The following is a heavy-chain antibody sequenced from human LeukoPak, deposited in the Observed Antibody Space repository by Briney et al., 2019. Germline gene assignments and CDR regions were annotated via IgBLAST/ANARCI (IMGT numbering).Heavy chain of an antibody. Sequence: SQTLPLTSVISGDSLSSSGDAWNWIRQSPSGRLEWLGRTYQRSKWSSDYALSVRSRITVDPDTSKNQFSLQLYSVTPEDTAVYYCARGRASAFDYWDQGTLVTVSS. CDR1: GDSLSSSGDA. CDR3: ARGRASAFDY. V-gene: IGHV6-1*01. CDR2: TYQRSKWSS. J-gene: IGHJ4*02. D-gene: IGHD6-13*01.